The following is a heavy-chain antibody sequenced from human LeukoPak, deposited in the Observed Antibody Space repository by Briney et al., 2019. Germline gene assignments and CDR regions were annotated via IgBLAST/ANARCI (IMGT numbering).Heavy chain of an antibody. Sequence: GASVKVSCKASGYTFTGYYMHWVRQAPGQGLEWMGWINPNSGGTNYAQKFQGRVTMTRDTSISTAYMELSRLRSDDTAVYYCARAPTGIPYNWFDPWGQGTLVTVSS. CDR2: INPNSGGT. CDR3: ARAPTGIPYNWFDP. D-gene: IGHD6-13*01. J-gene: IGHJ5*02. V-gene: IGHV1-2*02. CDR1: GYTFTGYY.